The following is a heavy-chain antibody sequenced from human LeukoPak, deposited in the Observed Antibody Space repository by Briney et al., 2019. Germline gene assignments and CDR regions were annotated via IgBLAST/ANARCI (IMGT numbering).Heavy chain of an antibody. CDR3: ARQSGYCSGGSCYAGLVDY. V-gene: IGHV4-39*01. CDR2: IYYSGST. D-gene: IGHD2-15*01. CDR1: GGSISSSSYY. J-gene: IGHJ4*02. Sequence: SETLSLTCTVSGGSISSSSYYWGWIRQPPGKGLEWIGSIYYSGSTYYNPSLKSRVTISVDTSKNQFSLKLSSVTAADTAVYYCARQSGYCSGGSCYAGLVDYWGQGTLVTVSS.